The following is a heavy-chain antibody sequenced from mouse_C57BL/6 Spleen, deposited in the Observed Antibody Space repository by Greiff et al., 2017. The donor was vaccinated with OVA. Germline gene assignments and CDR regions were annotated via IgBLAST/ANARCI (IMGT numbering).Heavy chain of an antibody. CDR1: GYTFTSYW. CDR2: IYPGSGST. J-gene: IGHJ2*01. D-gene: IGHD4-1*01. V-gene: IGHV1-55*01. CDR3: ARSGGQGGYFDY. Sequence: QVQLQQPGAELVKPGASVKMSCKASGYTFTSYWITWVKQRPGQGLEWIGDIYPGSGSTNYNEKFKSKATLTVDTSSSTAYMQLSSLTSEDSAVYYCARSGGQGGYFDYWGQGTTLTVSS.